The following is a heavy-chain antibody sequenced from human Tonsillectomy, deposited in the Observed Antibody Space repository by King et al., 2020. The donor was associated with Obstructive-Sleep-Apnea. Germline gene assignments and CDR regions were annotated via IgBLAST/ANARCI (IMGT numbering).Heavy chain of an antibody. D-gene: IGHD3-16*02. Sequence: VQLQESGPGLVKPSETLSLTCTVSGYSISSGYYWGWIRQPPGKGLEGIGSIYHSGSTYYNPSLKSRVTISVDTSKNQFSLKLSSVTAADTAVYYCARDHYDYVWGSYRLSAYYFDYWGQGTLVTVSS. J-gene: IGHJ4*02. CDR1: GYSISSGYY. CDR3: ARDHYDYVWGSYRLSAYYFDY. CDR2: IYHSGST. V-gene: IGHV4-38-2*02.